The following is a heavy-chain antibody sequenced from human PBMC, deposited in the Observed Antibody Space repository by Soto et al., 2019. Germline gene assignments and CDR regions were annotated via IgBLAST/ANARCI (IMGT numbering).Heavy chain of an antibody. CDR2: ISYDGSNK. CDR1: GFTFSSYA. Sequence: QVQLVESGGGVVQPGRSLRLSCAASGFTFSSYAMHWVRQAPGKGLEWVAVISYDGSNKYYADSVKGRFTISRDNSKNTLYLQMNSLRAEDTAVYYCARDPMGATPFDCWGQGTLVTVSS. J-gene: IGHJ4*02. V-gene: IGHV3-30-3*01. D-gene: IGHD1-26*01. CDR3: ARDPMGATPFDC.